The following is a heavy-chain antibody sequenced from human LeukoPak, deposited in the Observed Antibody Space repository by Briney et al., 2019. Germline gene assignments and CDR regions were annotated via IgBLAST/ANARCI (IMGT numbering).Heavy chain of an antibody. CDR3: ARAPRGIFDD. J-gene: IGHJ4*02. V-gene: IGHV6-1*01. Sequence: LPGPGLLTPSPPLTLTCAISGEPGSTSSDAWNWIRQSPSRGLEWLGRTYYRSKWYTDYAVSVKSRITINPDTSKNQFSLQLHPVTPEDTVVYYCARAPRGIFDDWGQGTLVTVAS. CDR1: GEPGSTSSDA. D-gene: IGHD3-16*01. CDR2: TYYRSKWYT.